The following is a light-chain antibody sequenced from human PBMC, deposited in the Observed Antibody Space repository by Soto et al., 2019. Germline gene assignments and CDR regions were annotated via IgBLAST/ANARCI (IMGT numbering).Light chain of an antibody. CDR3: QQYGSSPLT. CDR1: QSVSSSY. Sequence: EIVLTQSPGTLSLSPGERATLSCRASQSVSSSYLAWYQQKPGQAPRLLIYGASSRATGIPDRFSGSGSGTDFTINISRLEPEDVEVYYCQQYGSSPLTFGGGTKVEIK. V-gene: IGKV3-20*01. CDR2: GAS. J-gene: IGKJ4*01.